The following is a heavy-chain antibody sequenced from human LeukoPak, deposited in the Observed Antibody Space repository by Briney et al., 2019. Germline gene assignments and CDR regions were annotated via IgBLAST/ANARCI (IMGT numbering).Heavy chain of an antibody. CDR2: INAGNGDT. V-gene: IGHV1-3*03. CDR1: GYTFTSYP. D-gene: IGHD2-21*02. Sequence: ASVKVSCKASGYTFTSYPMHWVRQAPAQTREWMGWINAGNGDTKYSQDLQGRVTINRDTSASTAYMELSSLRSEDMAVYYCARQNEMTDFDYWGQGTLVTVSS. J-gene: IGHJ4*02. CDR3: ARQNEMTDFDY.